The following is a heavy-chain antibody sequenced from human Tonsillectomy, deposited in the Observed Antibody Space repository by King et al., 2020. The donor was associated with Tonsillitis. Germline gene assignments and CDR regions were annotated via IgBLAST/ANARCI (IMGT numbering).Heavy chain of an antibody. CDR1: GFTFSNFG. Sequence: VQLVESGGGVVQPGRSLRLSCAGSGFTFSNFGIHWVRQAPGKGLEWVAVISNDGKYIYYADSVKGRLTISRDNSKNTLYLQMNSLRADDTAVYYCANDLLSPVLMWGMDVWGQGTTVTVSS. V-gene: IGHV3-30*18. J-gene: IGHJ6*02. CDR3: ANDLLSPVLMWGMDV. D-gene: IGHD2-21*01. CDR2: ISNDGKYI.